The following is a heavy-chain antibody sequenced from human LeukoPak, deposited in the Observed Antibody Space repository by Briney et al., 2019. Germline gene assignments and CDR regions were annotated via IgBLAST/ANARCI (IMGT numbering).Heavy chain of an antibody. CDR3: VREGVYYDFWSGYSGFDP. Sequence: KPSQTLSLTCTVSGGSISSGSYYWSWIRQPAGKGLEWIGRIYTSGSTNYNPSLKSRVTISVDTSKNQFSLKLSSVTAADTAVYYCVREGVYYDFWSGYSGFDPWGQGTLVTVSS. CDR2: IYTSGST. D-gene: IGHD3-3*01. CDR1: GGSISSGSYY. V-gene: IGHV4-61*02. J-gene: IGHJ5*02.